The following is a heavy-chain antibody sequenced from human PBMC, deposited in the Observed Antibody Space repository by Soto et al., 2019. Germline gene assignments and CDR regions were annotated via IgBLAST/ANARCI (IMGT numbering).Heavy chain of an antibody. CDR3: LKDAPIGSIED. J-gene: IGHJ4*02. CDR1: GFRFEQYV. D-gene: IGHD3-10*01. Sequence: VQVVASGGGLVQPGRSLRLSCAVSGFRFEQYVMHWVRQAPGKGLECVSTVSPTGDTVAYADSVERRFTVSRDNATNSLYLQINSLKGDDTAIYYFLKDAPIGSIEDWGQGTLVTVSS. CDR2: VSPTGDTV. V-gene: IGHV3-9*01.